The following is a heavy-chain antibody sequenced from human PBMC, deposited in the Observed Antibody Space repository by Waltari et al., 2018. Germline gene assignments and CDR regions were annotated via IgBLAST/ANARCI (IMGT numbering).Heavy chain of an antibody. CDR3: ARHPMTQYSSTPTLSDNWFDP. CDR1: GGSISSHY. Sequence: QVQLQESGPGLVKPSETLSLTCTVSGGSISSHYWSWIRQPPGKGLEWLGYIYYGGSTNYNPSLKSRVTISVDTSKNQCSLKLSSVTAADTAVYYCARHPMTQYSSTPTLSDNWFDPWGQGTLVTVSS. CDR2: IYYGGST. J-gene: IGHJ5*02. D-gene: IGHD6-13*01. V-gene: IGHV4-59*11.